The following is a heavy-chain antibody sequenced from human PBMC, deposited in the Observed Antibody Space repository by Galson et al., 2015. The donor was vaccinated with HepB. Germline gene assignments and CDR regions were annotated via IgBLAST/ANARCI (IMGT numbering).Heavy chain of an antibody. CDR2: VRSKTGGGTT. Sequence: SLRLSCAVSGFTFSNAWMSWVRQAPGQGLEWIGRVRSKTGGGTTEYAAPVKGRFSISRDDSKNTLYLQMNSLKTEDTAVYYCTTEPSSPIDNWNDAGGYWGQGTLVTVSS. CDR3: TTEPSSPIDNWNDAGGY. J-gene: IGHJ4*02. D-gene: IGHD1-20*01. CDR1: GFTFSNAW. V-gene: IGHV3-15*01.